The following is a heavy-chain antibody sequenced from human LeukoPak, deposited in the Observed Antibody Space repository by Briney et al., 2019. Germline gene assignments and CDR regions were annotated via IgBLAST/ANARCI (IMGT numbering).Heavy chain of an antibody. CDR2: MYYSGST. CDR3: ARKHPYGGNSFDP. J-gene: IGHJ5*02. CDR1: GFTFSSYG. D-gene: IGHD4-23*01. Sequence: NAGGSLRLSCAASGFTFSSYGMSWVRQAPGKGLEWIGSMYYSGSTYYNPSLKSRVTISVDMSKNQFSLKLSSVTAADTAVYYCARKHPYGGNSFDPWGQGTLVTVSS. V-gene: IGHV4-38-2*01.